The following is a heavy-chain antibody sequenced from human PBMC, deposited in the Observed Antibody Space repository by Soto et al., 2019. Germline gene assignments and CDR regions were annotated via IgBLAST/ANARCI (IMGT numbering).Heavy chain of an antibody. D-gene: IGHD2-15*01. CDR1: GFTFSSYA. V-gene: IGHV3-23*01. CDR3: AKGMYPATNPDSYSYGMDV. J-gene: IGHJ6*02. Sequence: GVLRLSCAASGFTFSSYAMSWVRQAPGKGLEWVSAISGSGGSTYYADSVKGRFTISRDNSKNTLYLQMNSLRAEDTAVYYCAKGMYPATNPDSYSYGMDVWGQGTTVTV. CDR2: ISGSGGST.